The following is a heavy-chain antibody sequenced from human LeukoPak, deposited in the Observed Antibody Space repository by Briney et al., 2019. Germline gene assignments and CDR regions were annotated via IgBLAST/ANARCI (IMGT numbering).Heavy chain of an antibody. CDR1: GGTFSSYA. J-gene: IGHJ4*02. CDR3: ARERAGYYFDY. CDR2: IIPILGIA. V-gene: IGHV1-69*04. Sequence: SVKVSCKASGGTFSSYAISWVRQAPGQGLEWMGRIIPILGIANYAQKFQGRVTITADKSTSTAYMELSSLRSEDTAVYYCARERAGYYFDYWGRGTLVTVSS.